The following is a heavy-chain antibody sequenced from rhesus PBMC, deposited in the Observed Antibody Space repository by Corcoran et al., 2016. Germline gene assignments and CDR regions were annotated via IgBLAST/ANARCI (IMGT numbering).Heavy chain of an antibody. CDR1: GDPIRSWNW. Sequence: VQLQESGPRLVKPSETLSLTCAVSGDPIRSWNWWSWIRQYPGKGLEWIGKVVASSGDIFNNPSLKSRVTISKDTSTNQFSLKMTSVPAADAAVYYCGRHPYPFGGLDSWGQGVVVTVSS. CDR3: GRHPYPFGGLDS. J-gene: IGHJ6*01. V-gene: IGHV4-65*02. CDR2: VVASSGDI.